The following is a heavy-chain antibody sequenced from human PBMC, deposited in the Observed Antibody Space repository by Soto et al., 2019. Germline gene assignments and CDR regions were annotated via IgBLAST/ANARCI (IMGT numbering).Heavy chain of an antibody. CDR1: GFTLSSHW. V-gene: IGHV3-74*01. J-gene: IGHJ4*02. CDR2: INSDGRST. CDR3: ARDGYSSGWYLDY. Sequence: GGALRLSFAASGFTLSSHWMHWGRPAPGKGLGWVSRINSDGRSTSYAGSVKGRFTISRDNAKNTLYLQMNSLRAEGTAVYYCARDGYSSGWYLDYWGQGTLVTVSS. D-gene: IGHD6-19*01.